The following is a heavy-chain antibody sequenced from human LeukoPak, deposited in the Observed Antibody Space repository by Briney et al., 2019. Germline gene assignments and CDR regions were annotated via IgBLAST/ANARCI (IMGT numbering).Heavy chain of an antibody. V-gene: IGHV2-5*01. Sequence: SGPTLVNPTQTLTLTCSFSWFSLSTTGVAVGWIRQSPGKALEWLAIIYWNDDKRYSPSLKSRLTITKDTPKNQVVLTMTNMGPVDSATYYCARQYSSSWFVYFDYWGQGTPVTVSS. J-gene: IGHJ4*02. CDR2: IYWNDDK. D-gene: IGHD6-13*01. CDR1: WFSLSTTGVA. CDR3: ARQYSSSWFVYFDY.